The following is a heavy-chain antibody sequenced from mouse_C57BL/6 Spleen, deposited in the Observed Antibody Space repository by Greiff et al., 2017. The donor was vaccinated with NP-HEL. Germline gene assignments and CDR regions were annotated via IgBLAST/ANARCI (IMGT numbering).Heavy chain of an antibody. CDR3: AREGWLRRSWFAY. CDR1: GYTFTSYW. J-gene: IGHJ3*01. Sequence: QVQLQQPGAELVMPGASVKLSCKASGYTFTSYWMHWVKQRPGQGLEWIGEIDPSDSYTNYNQKFKGKSTLTVDKSSSTAYMQLSSLTSGDSAVYYCAREGWLRRSWFAYWGQGTLVTVSA. V-gene: IGHV1-69*01. D-gene: IGHD2-2*01. CDR2: IDPSDSYT.